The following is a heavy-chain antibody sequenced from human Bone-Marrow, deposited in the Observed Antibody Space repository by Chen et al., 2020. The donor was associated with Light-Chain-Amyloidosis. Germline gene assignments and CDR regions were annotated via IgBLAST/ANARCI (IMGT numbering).Heavy chain of an antibody. J-gene: IGHJ6*03. V-gene: IGHV4-39*01. D-gene: IGHD7-27*01. CDR2: IYYSGST. Sequence: QLQLQESGPGLVKPSETLSLTCTVSGGSISSSSYYWGWIRQPPGKGLEWIGIIYYSGSTYYNPSLKSLVTLSVDTSKNLFSLKLSSVTAADTAVYYCARAGDGSYYYMDVWGKGTTVTVSS. CDR3: ARAGDGSYYYMDV. CDR1: GGSISSSSYY.